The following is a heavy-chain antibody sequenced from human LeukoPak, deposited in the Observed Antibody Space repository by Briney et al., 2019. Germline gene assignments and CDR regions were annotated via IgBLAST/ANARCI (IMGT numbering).Heavy chain of an antibody. J-gene: IGHJ4*02. Sequence: PSETLSLTCTVSGGSISNSYYWGWIRQPPGKGLEWIGSIYYSGSTYYNPSLKSRVTISVDTSKNQFSLKLSSVTAADTAVYYCASTYSSGEDWGQGTLVTVSS. CDR3: ASTYSSGED. D-gene: IGHD6-19*01. CDR2: IYYSGST. CDR1: GGSISNSYY. V-gene: IGHV4-39*01.